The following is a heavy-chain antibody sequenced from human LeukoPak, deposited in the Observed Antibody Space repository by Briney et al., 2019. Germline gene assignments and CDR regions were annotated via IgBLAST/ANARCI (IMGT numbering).Heavy chain of an antibody. J-gene: IGHJ4*02. D-gene: IGHD6-13*01. CDR1: GFTFSSYA. Sequence: GGSLRHSCAVSGFTFSSYAMGWGRQAPGKGLEWVSTIAGSVSSTYYADSVKGRFTISRDNSKNTLYLQMNSLSAEDTAVYYCAKGHSSTWYDFFDYWGQGTLVTVSS. CDR2: IAGSVSST. CDR3: AKGHSSTWYDFFDY. V-gene: IGHV3-23*01.